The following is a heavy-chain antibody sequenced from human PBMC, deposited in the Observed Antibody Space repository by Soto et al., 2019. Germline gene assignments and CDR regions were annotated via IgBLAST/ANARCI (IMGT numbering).Heavy chain of an antibody. V-gene: IGHV3-7*04. J-gene: IGHJ4*02. CDR2: IKEDGSTK. Sequence: EMYMVQSGGGLVQPGGSLRLSCVASGFTFSRNWMSWVRQAPGKGPEWVASIKEDGSTKYYGDSVQGRFTISRDNAKSSLYLQMNGLRPEDNAVYYCAREGNWGQGTLVTVPS. CDR1: GFTFSRNW. CDR3: AREGN. D-gene: IGHD6-13*01.